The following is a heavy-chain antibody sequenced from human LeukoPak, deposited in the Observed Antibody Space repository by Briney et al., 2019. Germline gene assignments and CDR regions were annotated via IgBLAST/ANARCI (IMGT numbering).Heavy chain of an antibody. CDR3: ASAYYDYVWGSYRPL. CDR2: IYSGGST. D-gene: IGHD3-16*02. V-gene: IGHV3-66*01. Sequence: GGSLRLSCAASGFTVSSNYMSWVRQAPGKGLEWVSVIYSGGSTYYADSVKGRFTTSRDNSKNTLYLQMNSLRAEDTAVYYCASAYYDYVWGSYRPLWGQGTLVTVSS. J-gene: IGHJ4*02. CDR1: GFTVSSNY.